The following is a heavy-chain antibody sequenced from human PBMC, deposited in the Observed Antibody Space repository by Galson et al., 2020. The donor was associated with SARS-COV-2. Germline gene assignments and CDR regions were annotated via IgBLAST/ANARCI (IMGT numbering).Heavy chain of an antibody. CDR1: GGSFSGYY. Sequence: SETLSLTCAVYGGSFSGYYWTWIRQPPGKGLEWIGEINPSGSSTYNPSLKTRVTMSVDTSKNQFSLKLSSVTAAATGVYYCAKIDELVCFGQLVLAKCNCGMDVWGQGTTVTVSS. CDR2: INPSGSS. CDR3: AKIDELVCFGQLVLAKCNCGMDV. V-gene: IGHV4-34*01. J-gene: IGHJ6*02. D-gene: IGHD3-10*01.